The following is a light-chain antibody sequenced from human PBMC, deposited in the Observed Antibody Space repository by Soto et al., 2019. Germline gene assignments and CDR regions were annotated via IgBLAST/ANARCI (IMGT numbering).Light chain of an antibody. CDR3: QQSSSFPHT. Sequence: DIQMTQSPSSLSASVGDRITITCRASQIISSYLNWYQQKPGKAPKLLNYAASSLESGVPSRFRGSGSGTDFTLTISSLQPEDFATFYCQQSSSFPHTFGPGTKVDIK. CDR1: QIISSY. V-gene: IGKV1-39*01. J-gene: IGKJ3*01. CDR2: AAS.